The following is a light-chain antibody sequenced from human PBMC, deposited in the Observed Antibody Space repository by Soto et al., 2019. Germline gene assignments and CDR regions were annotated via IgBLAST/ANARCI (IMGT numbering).Light chain of an antibody. J-gene: IGKJ2*01. V-gene: IGKV3-11*01. CDR1: QSVDTF. CDR3: QVQNDWPPFMYA. CDR2: ATS. Sequence: EIVLTQSPATLSSSPGEGATLSCRASQSVDTFLAWYQQQPDRTPRLLIYATSNRATDIPPRFSGTGSGTDFTLTISRLGPEDFAVYHCQVQNDWPPFMYAFGQGTKLEVK.